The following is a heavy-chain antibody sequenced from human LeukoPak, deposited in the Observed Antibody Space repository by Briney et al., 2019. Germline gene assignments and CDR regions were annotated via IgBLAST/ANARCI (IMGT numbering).Heavy chain of an antibody. CDR3: ARSGRGGTFGQY. J-gene: IGHJ4*02. CDR2: ISSSSSTI. Sequence: GRSLRLSCAAYGFTFSSYSMNSARQAAGKGLGWVSYISSSSSTIYYADSVKGRFTICRDNAKISLCLQMHSLRDEDTAVYFCARSGRGGTFGQYWGGGTRVTVFS. V-gene: IGHV3-48*02. CDR1: GFTFSSYS. D-gene: IGHD1-26*01.